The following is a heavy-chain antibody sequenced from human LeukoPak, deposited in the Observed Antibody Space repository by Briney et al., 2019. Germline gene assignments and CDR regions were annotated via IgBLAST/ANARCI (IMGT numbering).Heavy chain of an antibody. Sequence: GGSLRLSSAASGFTFSSYAMHWVRQAPGKGLEYVSAISSNGGSTYYANSVKGRFTISRDNSKNTLYLQMGSLRAEDMAVYYCARDTGSGIPFYDAFDIWGQGTMVTVSS. CDR3: ARDTGSGIPFYDAFDI. J-gene: IGHJ3*02. V-gene: IGHV3-64*01. CDR1: GFTFSSYA. CDR2: ISSNGGST. D-gene: IGHD3-10*01.